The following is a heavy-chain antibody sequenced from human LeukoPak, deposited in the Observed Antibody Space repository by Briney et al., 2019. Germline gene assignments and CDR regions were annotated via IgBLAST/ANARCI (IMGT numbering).Heavy chain of an antibody. J-gene: IGHJ4*02. D-gene: IGHD3/OR15-3a*01. V-gene: IGHV4-39*01. CDR3: ARQTGSGLFILP. Sequence: PSETLSLTCTVSGVSISSSNSYWGWIRQPPGKGLEWIGSIYYSGNTYYNASLKSQVSISIDTSKNQFSLRLTSVTAADTAVYYCARQTGSGLFILPGGQGTLVTVPS. CDR2: IYYSGNT. CDR1: GVSISSSNSY.